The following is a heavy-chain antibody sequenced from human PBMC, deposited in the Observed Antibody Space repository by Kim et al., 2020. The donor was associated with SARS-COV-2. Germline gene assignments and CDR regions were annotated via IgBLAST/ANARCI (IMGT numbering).Heavy chain of an antibody. J-gene: IGHJ4*02. CDR3: ATDGI. V-gene: IGHV1-24*01. CDR2: FDPEDGET. D-gene: IGHD1-20*01. Sequence: FDPEDGETIYAPKFQGRVTMTEDTSTDTAYMELSSLRSEDTAVYYCATDGIWGQGTLVTVSS.